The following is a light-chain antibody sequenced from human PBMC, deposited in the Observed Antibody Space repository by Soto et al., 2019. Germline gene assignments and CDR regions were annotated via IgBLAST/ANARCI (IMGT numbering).Light chain of an antibody. V-gene: IGLV1-44*01. CDR3: ATWDDSLNGLV. CDR1: SSNIGSHT. Sequence: QSVLTQPPSTSGTPGQRVAISCSGTSSNIGSHTVNWYQQLPGTAPKIVIYNNNQWPSGVPDRFSGSKSGTSASLAISGLQSEDEADYHCATWDDSLNGLVFGGGTQLTVL. CDR2: NNN. J-gene: IGLJ7*01.